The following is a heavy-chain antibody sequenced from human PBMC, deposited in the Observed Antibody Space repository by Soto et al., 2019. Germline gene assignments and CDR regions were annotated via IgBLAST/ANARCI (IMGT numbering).Heavy chain of an antibody. CDR1: GYTFGSYV. J-gene: IGHJ3*02. V-gene: IGHV1-18*01. CDR3: ARRRWENSDAFDI. D-gene: IGHD1-26*01. CDR2: ISTYNHNT. Sequence: QVQLVQSGAEVRKPGASVKVSCKASGYTFGSYVISLVRQAPGQGLEWMGWISTYNHNTDYAQRLQGRVTMTTDTSTSTAYMDLRSLRLDDTAVYYCARRRWENSDAFDIWGQGTKVTVSS.